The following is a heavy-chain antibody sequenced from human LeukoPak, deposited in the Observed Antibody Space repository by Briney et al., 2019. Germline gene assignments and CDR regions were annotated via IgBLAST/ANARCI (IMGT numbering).Heavy chain of an antibody. J-gene: IGHJ4*02. V-gene: IGHV3-11*04. D-gene: IGHD2/OR15-2a*01. CDR2: ISSSGSTI. Sequence: PGGSLRLSCAASGFTVSSNYMTWIRQAPGKGLEWLSYISSSGSTIYYADSVKGRFTISRDNAKNSLFMQMNSLRAEDTAVYYCATFAEFDYWGQGTLVTVSS. CDR3: ATFAEFDY. CDR1: GFTVSSNY.